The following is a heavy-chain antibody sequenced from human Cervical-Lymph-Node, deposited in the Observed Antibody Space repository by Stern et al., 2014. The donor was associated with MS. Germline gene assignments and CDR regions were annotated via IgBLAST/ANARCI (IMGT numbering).Heavy chain of an antibody. CDR3: AHGLEIRLWAAY. V-gene: IGHV2-5*02. CDR1: GFSLSTSGVG. Sequence: QITLKESGPTLVKPTQTLTLTCTFSGFSLSTSGVGVGWIRQPPGKALEWLALIYWDDDNSYSPSLKSRLTITKDTSKNQVVLTMTNMDPVDTATYYCAHGLEIRLWAAYWGQGTLVTVPP. J-gene: IGHJ4*02. CDR2: IYWDDDN. D-gene: IGHD5-18*01.